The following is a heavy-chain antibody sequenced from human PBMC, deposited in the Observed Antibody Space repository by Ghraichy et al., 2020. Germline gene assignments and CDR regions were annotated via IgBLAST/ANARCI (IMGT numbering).Heavy chain of an antibody. Sequence: WVSYISSGSTYTNYADSVKGRFTISRDNAKNSLYLQMNSLRAEDTAVYYCARDPPYCSGGSCYSNYFDCWGQGTLVTVSS. CDR3: ARDPPYCSGGSCYSNYFDC. CDR2: ISSGSTYT. V-gene: IGHV3-11*06. J-gene: IGHJ4*02. D-gene: IGHD2-15*01.